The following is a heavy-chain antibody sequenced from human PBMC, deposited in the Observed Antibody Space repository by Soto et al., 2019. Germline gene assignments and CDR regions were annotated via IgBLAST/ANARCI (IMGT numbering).Heavy chain of an antibody. V-gene: IGHV3-30*18. CDR3: AKDSSGSPDY. Sequence: PGGSLRLSCAASGFSFRGYGFHWVRQAPGKGLEWVALISYDGSYKHYADSVKGRFTISRDNSKNTLYLQMNSLRAEDTAMYYCAKDSSGSPDYWGQGTLVTVSS. D-gene: IGHD1-26*01. CDR1: GFSFRGYG. CDR2: ISYDGSYK. J-gene: IGHJ4*02.